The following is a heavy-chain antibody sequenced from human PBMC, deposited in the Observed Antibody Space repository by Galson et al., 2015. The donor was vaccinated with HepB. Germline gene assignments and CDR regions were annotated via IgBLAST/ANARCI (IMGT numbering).Heavy chain of an antibody. V-gene: IGHV1-3*01. CDR2: INAGNGNT. CDR1: GCTFTSYA. D-gene: IGHD3-22*01. CDR3: ARDTPYYYDSSGSFDAFDI. J-gene: IGHJ3*02. Sequence: SVKVSCKASGCTFTSYAMHWVRQAPGQRLEWMGWINAGNGNTKYSQKFQGRVTITRDTSASTAYMELSSLRSEDTAVYYCARDTPYYYDSSGSFDAFDIWGQGTMVTVSS.